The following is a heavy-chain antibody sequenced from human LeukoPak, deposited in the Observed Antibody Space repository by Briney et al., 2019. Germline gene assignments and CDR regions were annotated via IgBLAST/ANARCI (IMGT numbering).Heavy chain of an antibody. CDR1: GYTFTGYY. CDR3: ARDRSMVRFDY. CDR2: INPNSGDT. V-gene: IGHV1-2*02. D-gene: IGHD2-8*01. J-gene: IGHJ4*02. Sequence: ASVKVSCKASGYTFTGYYMHWVRQAPGQGLEWMGWINPNSGDTNSAQNFQGRVTMTRDTSVSTAYMELSSLRSDDTAVYYCARDRSMVRFDYRGQGTLVTVSS.